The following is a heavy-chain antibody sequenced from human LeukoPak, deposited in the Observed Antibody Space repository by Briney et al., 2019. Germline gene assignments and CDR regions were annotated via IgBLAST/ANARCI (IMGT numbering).Heavy chain of an antibody. Sequence: GGSLRLSCAASGFSFSMYSMSWIRQAPGKGLEWVSAISGSGGSTYYADSVKGRFTISRDNSKNTLYLQMNSLRAEDTAVYYCAKDQTLFNYYDSSGYHYYWGQGTLVTVSS. J-gene: IGHJ4*02. CDR2: ISGSGGST. V-gene: IGHV3-23*01. CDR3: AKDQTLFNYYDSSGYHYY. D-gene: IGHD3-22*01. CDR1: GFSFSMYS.